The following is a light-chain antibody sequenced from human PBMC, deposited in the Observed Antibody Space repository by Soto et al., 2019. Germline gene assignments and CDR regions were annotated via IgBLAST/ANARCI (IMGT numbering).Light chain of an antibody. CDR1: QDISNY. CDR3: QQYDNLPWT. Sequence: DIQMTQTPSSGSASVGDRVTITCRASQDISNYLNCYQQKPGKAPKLLIYDASNLETGVPSRFSGSGSGTDFTFTISSLQPEDIATYYCQQYDNLPWTFGQGTKVDIK. J-gene: IGKJ1*01. CDR2: DAS. V-gene: IGKV1-33*01.